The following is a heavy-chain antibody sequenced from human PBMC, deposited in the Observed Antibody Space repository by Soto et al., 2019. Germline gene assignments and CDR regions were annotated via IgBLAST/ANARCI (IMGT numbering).Heavy chain of an antibody. V-gene: IGHV4-39*01. CDR2: VHSSGGT. CDR3: AGVVVGATRQTGSDH. D-gene: IGHD2-15*01. J-gene: IGHJ4*02. CDR1: HGSITSGDYF. Sequence: SEPLSLTCTVSHGSITSGDYFWAWIRQPPGKGLEVIGSVHSSGGTYYSPSLKSRASISIDKSRNQFSLKLTSVNAGDTAVYFCAGVVVGATRQTGSDHWGQGTLVTVSS.